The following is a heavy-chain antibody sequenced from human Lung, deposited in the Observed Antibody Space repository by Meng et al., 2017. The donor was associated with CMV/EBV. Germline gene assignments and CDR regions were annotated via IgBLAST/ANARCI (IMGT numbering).Heavy chain of an antibody. CDR1: GFTFDVYG. Sequence: WSVSGFTFDVYGMSWVRQVTGKGLEWVSGINWNGISIDYGDSVKGRFSISRDNTKNSLYLQMNNLRAEDTALYYCARGGLADEFDYWGQGTLVTVSS. V-gene: IGHV3-20*04. CDR3: ARGGLADEFDY. J-gene: IGHJ4*02. CDR2: INWNGISI.